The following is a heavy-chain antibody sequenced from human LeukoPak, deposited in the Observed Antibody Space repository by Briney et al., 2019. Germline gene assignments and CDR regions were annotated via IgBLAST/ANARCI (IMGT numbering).Heavy chain of an antibody. CDR3: ARERGYSSYYGMDV. CDR1: GFTVSSNY. CDR2: IYSGGST. J-gene: IGHJ6*02. D-gene: IGHD5-18*01. Sequence: GGSLRLSCAASGFTVSSNYMSWVRQAPGKGLEWVSVIYSGGSTYYADSVKGRFTISRDNSKNTLYLQMNSLRAEDTAVYYCARERGYSSYYGMDVWGQGTTVTVSS. V-gene: IGHV3-66*01.